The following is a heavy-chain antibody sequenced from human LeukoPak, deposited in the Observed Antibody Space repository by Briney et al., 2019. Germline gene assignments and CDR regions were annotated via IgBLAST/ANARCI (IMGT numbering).Heavy chain of an antibody. CDR2: IYYSGST. CDR1: GGSISSGGYY. J-gene: IGHJ5*02. CDR3: ASRYCSSTSCYWFDP. V-gene: IGHV4-31*03. D-gene: IGHD2-2*01. Sequence: PSQTLSLTCTVSGGSISSGGYYWSWIRQHPGKGLEWIGYIYYSGSTYYNPSLMSRVTISVDTSKNQFSLKLSSVTAADTAVYYCASRYCSSTSCYWFDPWGQGTLVTVSS.